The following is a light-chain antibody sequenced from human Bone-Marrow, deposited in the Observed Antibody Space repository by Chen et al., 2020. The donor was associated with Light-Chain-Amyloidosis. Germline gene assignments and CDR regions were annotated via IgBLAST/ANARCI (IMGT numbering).Light chain of an antibody. V-gene: IGLV3-25*03. CDR3: QSADSSGTYEVI. CDR1: DLPTKY. CDR2: RDT. J-gene: IGLJ2*01. Sequence: SYELTQPPSVSVSPGQTARITCSGDDLPTKYAYWYQQKPGQAPALLIHRDTERPSGVSERFSGSSSGTTATLTISGVQAEDEADYHCQSADSSGTYEVIFGGGTKLTVL.